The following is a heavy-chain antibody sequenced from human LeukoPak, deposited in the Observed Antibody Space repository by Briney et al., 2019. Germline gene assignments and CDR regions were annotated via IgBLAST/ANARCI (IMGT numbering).Heavy chain of an antibody. V-gene: IGHV1-2*02. CDR2: INPNSGGT. J-gene: IGHJ5*02. D-gene: IGHD3-22*01. CDR3: ARLREYYDSSGYYHWFDP. CDR1: GYTFTGYY. Sequence: ASVKVSCKASGYTFTGYYMHWVRQAPGQGLEWMGWINPNSGGTNYAQKFQGRVTMTRDTSISTAYMELSRLRSDDTAVYYCARLREYYDSSGYYHWFDPWGQGTLVTVSS.